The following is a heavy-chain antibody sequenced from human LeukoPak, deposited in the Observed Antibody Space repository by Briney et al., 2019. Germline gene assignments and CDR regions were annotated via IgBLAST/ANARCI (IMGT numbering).Heavy chain of an antibody. Sequence: PSETLSLTCTVSGGSISSSSYYWGWIRQPPGKGLEWIGSIYYSGSTYYNPSLKSRVTISVDTSKNQFSLKLSSVTAADTAVYYCARGPYGYYFDYWGQGTLVTVSS. CDR1: GGSISSSSYY. J-gene: IGHJ4*02. CDR3: ARGPYGYYFDY. V-gene: IGHV4-39*07. D-gene: IGHD4-17*01. CDR2: IYYSGST.